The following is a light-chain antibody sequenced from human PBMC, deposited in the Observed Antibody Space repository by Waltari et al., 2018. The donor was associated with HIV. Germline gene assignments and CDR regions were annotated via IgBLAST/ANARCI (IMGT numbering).Light chain of an antibody. V-gene: IGLV1-44*01. CDR3: AAWDDSLHGYV. CDR2: SNN. J-gene: IGLJ1*01. CDR1: SSNIGSNP. Sequence: QSVLTQPPSASGTPGQRVTISCSGRSSNIGSNPINWYRQLPGTAPNLLIYSNNQWPSGVPDRFSGSKSGTSASLAISGLQSEDEADYYCAAWDDSLHGYVFGTGTKVTVV.